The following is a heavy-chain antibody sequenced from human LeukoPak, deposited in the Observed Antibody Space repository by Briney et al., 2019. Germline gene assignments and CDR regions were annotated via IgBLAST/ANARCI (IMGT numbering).Heavy chain of an antibody. CDR3: ARAVRGSGYYYALFDY. V-gene: IGHV4-39*07. Sequence: PSETLSLTCTVSGGSISSSSYYWGWIRQPPGKGLEWIGSIYYSGSTYYNPSLKSRVTISVDTSKNQFSLKLSSVTAADTAVYYCARAVRGSGYYYALFDYWGQGTLVTVSS. J-gene: IGHJ4*02. D-gene: IGHD3-22*01. CDR2: IYYSGST. CDR1: GGSISSSSYY.